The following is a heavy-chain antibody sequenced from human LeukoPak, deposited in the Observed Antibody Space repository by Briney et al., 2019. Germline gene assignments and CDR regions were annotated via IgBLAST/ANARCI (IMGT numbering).Heavy chain of an antibody. CDR3: ARDGESGGSDDFDY. CDR2: INPNSGDT. D-gene: IGHD1-26*01. Sequence: ASVKVSCKTSGYTFTGYSLHWVRQAPGQGLEWMGWINPNSGDTNYAQKFQGRVTMTRDTSIGTAYMELSRLRSDDTALYYCARDGESGGSDDFDYWGQGTLVTVSS. V-gene: IGHV1-2*02. J-gene: IGHJ4*02. CDR1: GYTFTGYS.